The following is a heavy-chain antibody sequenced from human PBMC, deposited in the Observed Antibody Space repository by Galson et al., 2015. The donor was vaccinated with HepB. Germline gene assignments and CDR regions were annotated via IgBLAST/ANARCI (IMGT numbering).Heavy chain of an antibody. CDR3: ARASLAGTTYSFDP. Sequence: VKVSCKVSGYTFTDYYMHWVQQAPGKGLEWMGLVDPEDGETIYAEKFQGRVTITADTSTDTAYMELSSLRSEDTAVYYCARASLAGTTYSFDPWGQGTLVTVSS. V-gene: IGHV1-69-2*01. D-gene: IGHD4-17*01. CDR2: VDPEDGET. CDR1: GYTFTDYY. J-gene: IGHJ5*02.